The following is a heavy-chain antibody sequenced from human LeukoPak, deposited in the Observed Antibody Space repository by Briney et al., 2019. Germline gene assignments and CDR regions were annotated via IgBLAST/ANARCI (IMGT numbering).Heavy chain of an antibody. CDR1: GYSISSGYY. Sequence: SETLSLTCTVSGYSISSGYYWGWIRQPPGKGLEWIGSIYHSGSTYYNPSFKSRVTISVDTSKNQFSLKLSSVTTADTAVYYCARGFTMVRGVQYYFDYWGQGTLVTVSS. CDR2: IYHSGST. J-gene: IGHJ4*02. D-gene: IGHD3-10*01. CDR3: ARGFTMVRGVQYYFDY. V-gene: IGHV4-38-2*02.